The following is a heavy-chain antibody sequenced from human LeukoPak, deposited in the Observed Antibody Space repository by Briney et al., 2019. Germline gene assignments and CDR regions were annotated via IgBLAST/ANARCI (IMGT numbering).Heavy chain of an antibody. J-gene: IGHJ4*02. CDR3: ARAYGGWHYFDY. V-gene: IGHV3-48*04. D-gene: IGHD6-19*01. CDR2: ISDSSSTI. Sequence: GGSLRLSCAAAGFTFSDYSMNWVRQAPGKGLEWVSYISDSSSTIYYADSVKGRFTISRDNSKNSLYLQMSSLRAEDTAVYYCARAYGGWHYFDYWGQGTLVTVSS. CDR1: GFTFSDYS.